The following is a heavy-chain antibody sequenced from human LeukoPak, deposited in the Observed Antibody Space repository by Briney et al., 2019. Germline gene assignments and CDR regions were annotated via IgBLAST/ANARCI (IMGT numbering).Heavy chain of an antibody. CDR3: AKGLDYYDSSSGAFDI. D-gene: IGHD3-22*01. CDR1: GFTFSSYA. Sequence: GGSLRLSCAASGFTFSSYAMSWVRQAPGKGLEWVAVISYDGSNKYYADSVKGRFTISRDNSKNTLYLQMNSLRAEDTAVYYCAKGLDYYDSSSGAFDIWGQGTMVTVSS. V-gene: IGHV3-30*18. CDR2: ISYDGSNK. J-gene: IGHJ3*02.